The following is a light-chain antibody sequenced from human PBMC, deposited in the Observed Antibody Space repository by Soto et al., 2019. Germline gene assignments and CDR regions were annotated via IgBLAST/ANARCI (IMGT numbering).Light chain of an antibody. CDR1: QSISSW. Sequence: DIQMTQSPSTLSASVGDRVTITCRASQSISSWLDWYQQKPGKAPKLLIYKASSLESGVPSRFSGSGSATEVTLTISSLQPDDFATYYCQEYKSYSPWTFGQGTKVESK. J-gene: IGKJ1*01. CDR3: QEYKSYSPWT. V-gene: IGKV1-5*03. CDR2: KAS.